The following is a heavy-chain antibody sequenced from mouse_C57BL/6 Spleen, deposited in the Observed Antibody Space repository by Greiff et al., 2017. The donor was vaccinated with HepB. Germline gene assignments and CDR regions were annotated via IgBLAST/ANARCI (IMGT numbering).Heavy chain of an antibody. V-gene: IGHV6-6*01. CDR1: GFPFRDVW. CDR3: TRLGLGSY. CDR2: IRNKANNHAT. Sequence: EVTLVESGGGLVQPGGSMKLFCAGFGFPFRDVWMDWVRQSPEKGLEWVAEIRNKANNHATYYAVSVKGRFTISRDDSKSSVYLQMNSLRAEDTGIYYCTRLGLGSYWGQGTLVTVSA. J-gene: IGHJ3*01. D-gene: IGHD3-3*01.